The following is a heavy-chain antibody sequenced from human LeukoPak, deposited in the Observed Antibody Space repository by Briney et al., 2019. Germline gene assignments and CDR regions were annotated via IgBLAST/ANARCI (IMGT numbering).Heavy chain of an antibody. CDR3: VRDMSGVVAASTEEY. V-gene: IGHV3-21*01. CDR1: GFTFSAYG. Sequence: GGSLRLSCAASGFTFSAYGMHWVRQAPGKGLEWVSSISSTSDYLDHADSLKGRFTMSRDNAKKSLYLQMSSLRVEDTAVYYCVRDMSGVVAASTEEYWGQGTLVTVSS. D-gene: IGHD2-15*01. J-gene: IGHJ4*02. CDR2: ISSTSDYL.